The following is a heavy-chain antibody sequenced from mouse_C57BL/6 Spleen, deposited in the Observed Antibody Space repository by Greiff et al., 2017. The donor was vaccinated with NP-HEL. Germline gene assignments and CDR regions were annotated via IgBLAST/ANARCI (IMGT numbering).Heavy chain of an antibody. Sequence: EVQLQQSGPELVKPGASVKIPCKASGYTFTDYNMDWVKQSHGKSLEWIGDINPNNGGTIYNQKFKGKATLTVDKSSSTAYMELRSLTSEDTAVYYCARPHYYGSSYWYFDVWGTGTTVNVSS. CDR3: ARPHYYGSSYWYFDV. D-gene: IGHD1-1*01. CDR1: GYTFTDYN. J-gene: IGHJ1*03. V-gene: IGHV1-18*01. CDR2: INPNNGGT.